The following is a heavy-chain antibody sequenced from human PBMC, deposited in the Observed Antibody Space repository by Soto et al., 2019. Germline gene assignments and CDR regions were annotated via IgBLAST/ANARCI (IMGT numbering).Heavy chain of an antibody. CDR1: GGSMSSSSYY. CDR2: MYFSGFYSGST. Sequence: SSETLSLTCTVSGGSMSSSSYYWGWIRQPPGNGLEWIANMYFSGFYSGSTSYDPSLKSRVTISVDTSKNQFSLQVSSVTAADTAVYYCARGFDILTFGFCLDYWGQGTLVTVSS. J-gene: IGHJ4*02. V-gene: IGHV4-39*01. D-gene: IGHD3-9*01. CDR3: ARGFDILTFGFCLDY.